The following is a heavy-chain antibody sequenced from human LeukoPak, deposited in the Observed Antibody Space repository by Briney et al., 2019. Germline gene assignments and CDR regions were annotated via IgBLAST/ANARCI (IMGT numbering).Heavy chain of an antibody. V-gene: IGHV4-34*01. CDR2: INHRGST. J-gene: IGHJ4*02. CDR3: ARGYSYGPVDY. D-gene: IGHD5-18*01. CDR1: GGSFSGYY. Sequence: PSETLSLTCAVYGGSFSGYYWSWIRQPPGKGLEWIGEINHRGSTNYNPSLKSRVTISVDTSKSQFSLKLSSVTAADTAVYYCARGYSYGPVDYWGQGTLVTVSS.